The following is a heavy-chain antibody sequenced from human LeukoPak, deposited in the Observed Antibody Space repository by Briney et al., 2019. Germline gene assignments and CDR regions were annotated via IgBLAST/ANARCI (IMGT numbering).Heavy chain of an antibody. Sequence: GGSLRLSCAASGFTFSSYEMNWVRQAPGKGLEWVSYISSSGSTIYYADSVKGRFTISRDNAKNSLYLQMNSLRAENTAVYHCAAPVWVGYWGQGTLVTVSS. CDR3: AAPVWVGY. V-gene: IGHV3-48*03. D-gene: IGHD3-16*01. J-gene: IGHJ4*02. CDR1: GFTFSSYE. CDR2: ISSSGSTI.